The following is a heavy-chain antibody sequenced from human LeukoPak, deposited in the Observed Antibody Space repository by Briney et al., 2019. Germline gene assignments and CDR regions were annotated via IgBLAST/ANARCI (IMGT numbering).Heavy chain of an antibody. V-gene: IGHV4-34*01. CDR2: INHSGST. J-gene: IGHJ5*02. Sequence: PSETLSLTCAVYGGSFSGYYWSWIRQPPGKGLEWIGEINHSGSTNYNPSLKSRVTIPVDTSKNQFSLKLSSVTAADTAVYYCARRDRNKGARNWFDPWGQGTLVTVSS. CDR3: ARRDRNKGARNWFDP. CDR1: GGSFSGYY. D-gene: IGHD1-26*01.